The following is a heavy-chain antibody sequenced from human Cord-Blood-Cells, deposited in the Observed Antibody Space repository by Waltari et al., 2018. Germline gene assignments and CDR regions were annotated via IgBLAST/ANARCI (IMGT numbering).Heavy chain of an antibody. J-gene: IGHJ3*02. CDR3: ATRITIFGVVIDAFDI. Sequence: QVQLVQSGAEVKKPGASVKVSCKVSGYTIPALSMHGVGPVPGKGLEWMGGFDPEDGETIYAQKFQGRVTMTEDTSTDTAYMELSSLRSEDTAVYYCATRITIFGVVIDAFDIWGQGTMVTVSS. CDR2: FDPEDGET. D-gene: IGHD3-3*01. V-gene: IGHV1-24*01. CDR1: GYTIPALS.